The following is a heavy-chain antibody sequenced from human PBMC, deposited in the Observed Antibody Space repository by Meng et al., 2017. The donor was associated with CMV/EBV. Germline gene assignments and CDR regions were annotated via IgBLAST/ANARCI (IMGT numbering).Heavy chain of an antibody. J-gene: IGHJ6*02. CDR3: ARVEMATSIRDHYGMDV. Sequence: SVKVSCKASGGTFSSYAISWVRQAPGQGLEWMGGIIPIFGTANYAQKFQGRVTITTDESTSTAYMELSSLRSEDTAVYYCARVEMATSIRDHYGMDVWAQGTTVTVSS. CDR1: GGTFSSYA. D-gene: IGHD5-24*01. V-gene: IGHV1-69*05. CDR2: IIPIFGTA.